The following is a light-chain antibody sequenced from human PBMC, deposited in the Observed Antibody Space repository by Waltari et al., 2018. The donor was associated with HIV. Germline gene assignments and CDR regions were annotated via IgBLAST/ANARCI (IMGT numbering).Light chain of an antibody. V-gene: IGLV1-47*01. Sequence: QSVLTQPPSASGTPGQRVAISCSGSSSNIGSNYVYWYQQLPGTAPKCLIYRSKQRPSGVPDRFSGSKSGTSASLAISALRSEDEADYYCATWDDSLSGPVFGGGTKLTVL. CDR3: ATWDDSLSGPV. CDR2: RSK. CDR1: SSNIGSNY. J-gene: IGLJ3*02.